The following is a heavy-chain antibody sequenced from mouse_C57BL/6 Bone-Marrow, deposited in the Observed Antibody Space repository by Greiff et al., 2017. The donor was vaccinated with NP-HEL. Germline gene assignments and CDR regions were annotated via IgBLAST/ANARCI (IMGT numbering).Heavy chain of an antibody. Sequence: EVNLVESGGGLVKPGGSLKLSCAASGFTFSSYAMSWVRQTPEKRLEWVATISDGGSYTYYPDNVKGRFTISRDNAKNNLYLQMSHLKSEDTAMYYCARVYYDYDSYYAMDYWGQGTSVTVSS. J-gene: IGHJ4*01. V-gene: IGHV5-4*03. CDR2: ISDGGSYT. CDR1: GFTFSSYA. CDR3: ARVYYDYDSYYAMDY. D-gene: IGHD2-4*01.